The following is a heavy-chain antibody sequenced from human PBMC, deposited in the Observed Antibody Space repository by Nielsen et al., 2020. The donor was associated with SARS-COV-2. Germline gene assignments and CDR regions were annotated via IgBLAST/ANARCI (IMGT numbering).Heavy chain of an antibody. D-gene: IGHD6-13*01. J-gene: IGHJ4*02. CDR3: ATQPKMYSSSWYYFDY. Sequence: GGSLRLSCAASGFTFDDYAMHWVRHAPGKGLEWVSGISWNSGSIGYADSVKGRFTISRDNAKNSLYLQMNSLRAEDTALYYCATQPKMYSSSWYYFDYWGQGTLVTVSS. CDR1: GFTFDDYA. V-gene: IGHV3-9*01. CDR2: ISWNSGSI.